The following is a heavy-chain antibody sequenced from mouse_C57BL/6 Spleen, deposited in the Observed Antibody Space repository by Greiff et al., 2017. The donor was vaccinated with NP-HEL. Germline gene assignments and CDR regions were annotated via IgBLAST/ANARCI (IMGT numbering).Heavy chain of an antibody. Sequence: EVKLQQSGPELVKPGASVKISCKASGYTFTDYYMNWVKQSHGKSLEWIGDINPNNGGTSYNQKFKGKATLTVDKSSSTAYMELRSLTSEDSAVYDCARERGYYDAMDYWGQGTSVTVSS. D-gene: IGHD2-2*01. CDR3: ARERGYYDAMDY. CDR1: GYTFTDYY. V-gene: IGHV1-26*01. J-gene: IGHJ4*01. CDR2: INPNNGGT.